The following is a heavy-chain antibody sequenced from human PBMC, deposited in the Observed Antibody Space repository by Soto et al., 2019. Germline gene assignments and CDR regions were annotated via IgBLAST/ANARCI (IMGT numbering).Heavy chain of an antibody. D-gene: IGHD2-2*01. CDR1: GFTFSSYA. Sequence: GGSLRLSCAASGFTFSSYAMSWVRQAPGKGLEWVSAISGSGGSTYYADSVKGRFTISRDNSKNTLCLPMNSLSAEDTAVYYCAKVVSGRYCSSTSCYGAYYYYYMDVWGKGTTVTVSS. J-gene: IGHJ6*03. V-gene: IGHV3-23*01. CDR3: AKVVSGRYCSSTSCYGAYYYYYMDV. CDR2: ISGSGGST.